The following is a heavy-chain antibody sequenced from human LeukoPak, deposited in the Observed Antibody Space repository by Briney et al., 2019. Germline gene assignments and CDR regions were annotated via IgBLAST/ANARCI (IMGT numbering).Heavy chain of an antibody. CDR3: ARVLGSYYFDY. V-gene: IGHV4-4*02. CDR2: IYHSGST. CDR1: GGSISSSNW. D-gene: IGHD3-10*01. Sequence: SETLSLTCAISGGSISSSNWWSWVRQPPGKGLEWIGEIYHSGSTNYSPSLKSRVTISVDKSKNQFSLKVTSVTAADTAVYYCARVLGSYYFDYWGQGTLVTVSS. J-gene: IGHJ4*02.